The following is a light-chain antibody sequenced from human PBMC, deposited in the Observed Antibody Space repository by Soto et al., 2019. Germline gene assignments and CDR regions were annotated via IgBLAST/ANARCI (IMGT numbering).Light chain of an antibody. J-gene: IGKJ1*01. Sequence: DIQMTQSPSTLSASVGDRVTMTCRASQSIGNYLNWYQQIPGKAPNLLIFAASHLQSGVSSRFSGSGSGTDFTLTISSLHPEDFATFYCQESATTRWAFGQGTKVDIK. CDR2: AAS. CDR1: QSIGNY. CDR3: QESATTRWA. V-gene: IGKV1-39*01.